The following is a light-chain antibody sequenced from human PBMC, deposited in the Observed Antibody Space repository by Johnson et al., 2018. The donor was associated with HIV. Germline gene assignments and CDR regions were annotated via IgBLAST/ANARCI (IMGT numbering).Light chain of an antibody. V-gene: IGLV1-51*01. CDR3: GTWDSSLSAEV. Sequence: QSVLTQPPSVSAAPGQKVTISCSGSSSNIGNNYVSWYQQLPGTAPKLLIYDNNKRPSGIPDRFSGSKSGTSATLGITGPQTGDEADYYCGTWDSSLSAEVVGTGTKVTVL. CDR2: DNN. CDR1: SSNIGNNY. J-gene: IGLJ1*01.